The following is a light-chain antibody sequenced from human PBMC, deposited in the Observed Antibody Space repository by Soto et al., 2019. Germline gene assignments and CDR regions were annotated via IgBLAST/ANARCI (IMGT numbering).Light chain of an antibody. CDR1: QSISTW. CDR3: QQYNSYPST. CDR2: KAS. J-gene: IGKJ4*01. Sequence: DIQMTQSPSTLSASVGDRVTITCRASQSISTWLAWYQQKSGQAPNLLIHKASSLQSGVPSRFSGSGSGTEFTLTISSLQPDDFATYCCQQYNSYPSTFGGGTKVEIK. V-gene: IGKV1-5*03.